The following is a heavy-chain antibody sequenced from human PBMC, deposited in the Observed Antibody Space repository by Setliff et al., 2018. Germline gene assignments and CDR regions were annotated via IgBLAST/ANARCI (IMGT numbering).Heavy chain of an antibody. V-gene: IGHV1-18*01. J-gene: IGHJ2*01. CDR1: GYTFTTHG. CDR2: ISTDDGDT. D-gene: IGHD5-18*01. Sequence: ASVKVSCKASGYTFTTHGISWVRQAPGQGLEWMGWISTDDGDTNFAQKFQGRVTLTTDTSTGTAYMELRSLNADDTAVYYCARDPDTSSKVDVWGRGTLVTVSS. CDR3: ARDPDTSSKVDV.